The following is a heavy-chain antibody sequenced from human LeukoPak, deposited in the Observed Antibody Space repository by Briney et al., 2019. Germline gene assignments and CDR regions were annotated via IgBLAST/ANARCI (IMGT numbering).Heavy chain of an antibody. Sequence: SETLSLTCAVYGGSFSGYYWNWFRQPPGTGLEWIGEINHSGSTNYNPSLKSRVTISVDTSKNQFSLKLGSVTAADTAVYYCARGHRYSPYWFDPWGQGTLVTVSS. CDR3: ARGHRYSPYWFDP. J-gene: IGHJ5*02. CDR2: INHSGST. D-gene: IGHD6-13*01. CDR1: GGSFSGYY. V-gene: IGHV4-34*01.